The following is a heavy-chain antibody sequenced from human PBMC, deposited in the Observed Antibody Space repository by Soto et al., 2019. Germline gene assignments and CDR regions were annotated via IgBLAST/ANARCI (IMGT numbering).Heavy chain of an antibody. CDR2: IIPILGIA. CDR1: GGTFSSYT. CDR3: ARDRDGPNYYGMDV. D-gene: IGHD2-8*01. V-gene: IGHV1-69*08. J-gene: IGHJ6*02. Sequence: QVQLVQSGAEVKKPGSSVKVSCKASGGTFSSYTISWVRQAPGQGLEWMGRIIPILGIANYAQKFQGRVTITADKXXSTAYMELSSLRSEDTAVYYCARDRDGPNYYGMDVWGQGTTVTVSS.